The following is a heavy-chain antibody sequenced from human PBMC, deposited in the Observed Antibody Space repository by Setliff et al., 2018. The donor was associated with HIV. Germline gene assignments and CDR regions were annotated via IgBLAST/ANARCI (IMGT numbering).Heavy chain of an antibody. J-gene: IGHJ4*02. CDR1: GAFSSISSYH. CDR3: TTGGSMTTMTT. V-gene: IGHV4-59*01. D-gene: IGHD4-4*01. Sequence: SETLSLTCTVSGAFSSISSYHWSWIRQPPGKGLEWIGFIYYNVNNNYSPSLKSRVSIPIDTSKNQFSLTLTSATAADTAVYYCTTGGSMTTMTTWGQGTLVTVSS. CDR2: IYYNVNN.